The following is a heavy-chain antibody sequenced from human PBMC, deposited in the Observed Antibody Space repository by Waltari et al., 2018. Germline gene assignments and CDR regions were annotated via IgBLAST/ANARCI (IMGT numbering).Heavy chain of an antibody. CDR2: ISRGSSYV. J-gene: IGHJ4*02. D-gene: IGHD6-25*01. CDR3: ARAHGAAARLDFDY. Sequence: EVQLVESGGGLVKPGGSLRLSCAASEFLFSNYDLNWVRQAPGKGLEWVSSISRGSSYVYYADSVKGRFSISRDNAKNSLYLQMNSLRAEDTAVYYCARAHGAAARLDFDYWGQGTLVTVSS. CDR1: EFLFSNYD. V-gene: IGHV3-21*02.